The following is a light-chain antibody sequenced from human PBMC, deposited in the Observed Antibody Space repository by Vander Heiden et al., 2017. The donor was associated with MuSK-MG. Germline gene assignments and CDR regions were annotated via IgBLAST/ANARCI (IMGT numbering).Light chain of an antibody. CDR1: SSDVGGYDS. CDR3: SSYTSRNIYV. V-gene: IGLV2-14*01. J-gene: IGLJ1*01. CDR2: DVS. Sequence: QSALTQPASVSGSPGQSITISCTGTSSDVGGYDSVSWYQQCPGKVPKLIIHDVSKRPSGVSNRFSGSRSGNTASLTISGLQAEDEGDYYCSSYTSRNIYVFGTGTEVTVL.